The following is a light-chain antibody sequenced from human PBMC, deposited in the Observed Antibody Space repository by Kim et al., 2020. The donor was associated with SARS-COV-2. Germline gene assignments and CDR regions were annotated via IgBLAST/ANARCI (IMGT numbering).Light chain of an antibody. CDR2: GNI. J-gene: IGLJ1*01. CDR3: QSYDSSLSGYV. V-gene: IGLV1-40*01. CDR1: SSTSGAVYD. Sequence: QSVPVSCTGCSSTSGAVYDVNWYLQLPGTAPKLLIYGNINRPSGVPDRFSGSKSGTSASLAITGLRAEDEADYYCQSYDSSLSGYVFGTGTKVTVL.